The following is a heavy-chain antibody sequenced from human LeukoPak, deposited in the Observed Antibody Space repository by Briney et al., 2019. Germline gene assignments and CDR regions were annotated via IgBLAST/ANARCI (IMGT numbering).Heavy chain of an antibody. D-gene: IGHD3-9*01. J-gene: IGHJ4*02. CDR3: ARDPKGGILTGYPLDY. CDR2: INPSGGST. Sequence: ASVKVSCKASGYTFTSYYMHRVRQAPGQGLEWMGIINPSGGSTSYAQKFQGRVTMTRDMSTSTVYMELSSLRSEDTAVYYCARDPKGGILTGYPLDYWGQGTLVTVSS. CDR1: GYTFTSYY. V-gene: IGHV1-46*01.